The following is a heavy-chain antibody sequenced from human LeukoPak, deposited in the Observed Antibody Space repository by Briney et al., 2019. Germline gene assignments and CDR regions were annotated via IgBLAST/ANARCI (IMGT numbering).Heavy chain of an antibody. J-gene: IGHJ4*02. Sequence: SETLSLTCTVSGGSIRSYYWNWIRQAPGKGLEWVGFISYSGYTSYSPSLKSRVAISVDTAKGQFSLRLNSMTAADTAIYYCARGRNDNGGMFFDSWAQGDLVTVSS. D-gene: IGHD4-23*01. CDR2: ISYSGYT. CDR3: ARGRNDNGGMFFDS. CDR1: GGSIRSYY. V-gene: IGHV4-59*01.